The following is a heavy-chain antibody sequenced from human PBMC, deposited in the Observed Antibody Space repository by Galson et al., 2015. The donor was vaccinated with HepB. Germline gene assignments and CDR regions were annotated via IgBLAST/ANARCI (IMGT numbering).Heavy chain of an antibody. V-gene: IGHV1-69*06. CDR2: IIPIFGTA. CDR3: ARANVLRFLEWLLSRYYYYGMDV. J-gene: IGHJ6*02. D-gene: IGHD3-3*01. Sequence: SVKVSCKASGGTFSSYAISWVRQAPGQGLEWMGGIIPIFGTANYAQKFQGRVTITADKSTSTAYMELSSLRSEDTAVYYCARANVLRFLEWLLSRYYYYGMDVWGQGTTVTVSS. CDR1: GGTFSSYA.